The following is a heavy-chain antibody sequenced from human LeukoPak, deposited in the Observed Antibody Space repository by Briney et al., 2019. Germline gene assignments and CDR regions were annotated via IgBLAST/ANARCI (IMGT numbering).Heavy chain of an antibody. Sequence: GGSLRLSCATSGFTFSDYYMSWVRQAPGKGLEWVSVIYSDGTTYYADSVKGRFTISRDNSKNTLYLQMNSLRAEDTAVYYCARDLDGFFDFWGQGTLVTVSS. CDR1: GFTFSDYY. CDR2: IYSDGTT. V-gene: IGHV3-53*01. CDR3: ARDLDGFFDF. J-gene: IGHJ4*02. D-gene: IGHD5-24*01.